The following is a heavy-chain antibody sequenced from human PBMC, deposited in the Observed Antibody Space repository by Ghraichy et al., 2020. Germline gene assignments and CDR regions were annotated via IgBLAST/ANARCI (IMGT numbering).Heavy chain of an antibody. J-gene: IGHJ3*02. V-gene: IGHV3-21*01. D-gene: IGHD4-17*01. CDR3: ARDLVNFYGDYRGLDI. Sequence: GSLRLSCAASGFTFSSYSMNWVRQAPGKGLEWVSSISSSSSYIYYADSVKGRFTISRDNAKNSLYLQMNSLRAEDTAVYYCARDLVNFYGDYRGLDIWGQGTMVTVSS. CDR1: GFTFSSYS. CDR2: ISSSSSYI.